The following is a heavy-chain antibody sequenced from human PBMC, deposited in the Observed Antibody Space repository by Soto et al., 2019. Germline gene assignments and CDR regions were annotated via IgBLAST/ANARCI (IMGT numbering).Heavy chain of an antibody. J-gene: IGHJ4*01. CDR2: IFYSGST. D-gene: IGHD4-17*01. V-gene: IGHV4-4*02. Sequence: PSETLSLTFAVSGGSLSSSNWWSWVRPPPGKALEWLGEIFYSGSTKYNPSLNSRVTISADQSKNHLSLRLSSGTAADTAVYYCVHHGGDPYYHDFWCQGIFVTVSS. CDR3: VHHGGDPYYHDF. CDR1: GGSLSSSNW.